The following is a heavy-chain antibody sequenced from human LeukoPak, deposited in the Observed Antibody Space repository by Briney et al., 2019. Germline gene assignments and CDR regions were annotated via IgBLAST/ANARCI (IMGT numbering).Heavy chain of an antibody. Sequence: PSETLSLTCTVSGGSISSYYWSWIRQPPGKGLEWIGYIYYSGSTNCNPSLKSRVTISVDTSKNQFSLKLSSVTAADTAVYYCVAAGTNYYYYMDVWGKGTTVTVSS. CDR3: VAAGTNYYYYMDV. CDR2: IYYSGST. CDR1: GGSISSYY. V-gene: IGHV4-59*01. J-gene: IGHJ6*03. D-gene: IGHD6-13*01.